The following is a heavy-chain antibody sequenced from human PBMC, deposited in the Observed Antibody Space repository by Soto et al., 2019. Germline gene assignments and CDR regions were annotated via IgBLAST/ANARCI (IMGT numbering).Heavy chain of an antibody. Sequence: QVQLRESGPGLVKPSGTLSLTCAVSGGSISSINWWSWVRQPPGKGLEWIGEIYHSGSTNYNPSRKSRGSISVDKSKNLFSLRLSSVTAADTAVYYCARVSGSYYYGMDVWGQGTTVTVSS. D-gene: IGHD1-26*01. CDR2: IYHSGST. V-gene: IGHV4-4*02. CDR1: GGSISSINW. J-gene: IGHJ6*02. CDR3: ARVSGSYYYGMDV.